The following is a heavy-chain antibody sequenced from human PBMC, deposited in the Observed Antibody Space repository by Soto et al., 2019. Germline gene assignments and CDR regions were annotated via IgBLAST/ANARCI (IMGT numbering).Heavy chain of an antibody. Sequence: QVQLVQSGAEVKKPGASVKVSCKASGDTFTDYYIHWVRQAPGQGLEWMGTVNPSGGHTTYAQHSLXXXTXXRDTSTSTLYMELTSLTSADTAVYYCARGGHVVVVTAALDFWGQGTLVTVSS. J-gene: IGHJ4*02. D-gene: IGHD2-21*02. CDR3: ARGGHVVVVTAALDF. V-gene: IGHV1-46*01. CDR1: GDTFTDYY. CDR2: VNPSGGHT.